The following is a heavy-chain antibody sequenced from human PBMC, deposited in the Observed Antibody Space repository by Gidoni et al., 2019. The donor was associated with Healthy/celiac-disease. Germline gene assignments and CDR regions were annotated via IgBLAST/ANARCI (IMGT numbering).Heavy chain of an antibody. CDR2: IGTAGDT. CDR1: GYTFSSYD. Sequence: EVQLVESGGGWVQPGGALRLSCAASGYTFSSYDMHWVRQATGKGLEWVSAIGTAGDTSYPGSVKGRFTISRDNAKNSLYLPMISLRAGDTAVYYCARAQWGGSGWYFDYWGQGTLVTVSS. D-gene: IGHD6-19*01. CDR3: ARAQWGGSGWYFDY. V-gene: IGHV3-13*04. J-gene: IGHJ4*02.